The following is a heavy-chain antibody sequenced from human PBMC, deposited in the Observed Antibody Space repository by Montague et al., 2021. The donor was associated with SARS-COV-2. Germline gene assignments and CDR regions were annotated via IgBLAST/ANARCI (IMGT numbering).Heavy chain of an antibody. CDR1: GGSTASHY. V-gene: IGHV4-59*08. CDR3: ARGWAFDP. Sequence: SETLSLTCTVSGGSTASHYWNWIRQSPGKRPELIGYVYYNGDTKCNPSLRSRVTISIDTSENQFSLRLNSVTAADTAVYFCARGWAFDPWGQGRLVTVSS. D-gene: IGHD6-19*01. J-gene: IGHJ3*01. CDR2: VYYNGDT.